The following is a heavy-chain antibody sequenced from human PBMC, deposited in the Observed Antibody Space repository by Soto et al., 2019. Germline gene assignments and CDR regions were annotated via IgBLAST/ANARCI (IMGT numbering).Heavy chain of an antibody. Sequence: QVQLVESGGGVVQPGRSLRLSCAASGFTFSSYAMHWVRQAPGKGLEWVAVISYDGSNKYYADSVKGRFTISRDNSKNTLYLQVNSLRAEDTAVYYCARDPGPIYYDGSGYYRNYWYFDLWGRGTLVTVSS. CDR3: ARDPGPIYYDGSGYYRNYWYFDL. D-gene: IGHD3-22*01. CDR1: GFTFSSYA. CDR2: ISYDGSNK. J-gene: IGHJ2*01. V-gene: IGHV3-30-3*01.